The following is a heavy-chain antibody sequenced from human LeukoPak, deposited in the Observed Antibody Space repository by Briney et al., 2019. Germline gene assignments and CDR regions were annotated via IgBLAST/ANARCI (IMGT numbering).Heavy chain of an antibody. CDR2: FSETNSGI. CDR3: AKVHSSGYYFFVY. J-gene: IGHJ1*01. Sequence: GGSLRLSCAASGFTFSSFAMSWVRQAPGKGLEWVSGFSETNSGIYYADSVKGRFTISRDNSRNTLYLQMNSLGVEDTAIYFCAKVHSSGYYFFVYWGQGTPVTVSS. CDR1: GFTFSSFA. V-gene: IGHV3-23*01. D-gene: IGHD3-22*01.